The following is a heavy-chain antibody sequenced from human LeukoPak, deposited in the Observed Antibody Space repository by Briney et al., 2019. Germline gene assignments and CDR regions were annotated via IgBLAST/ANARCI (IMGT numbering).Heavy chain of an antibody. CDR1: GYTFTDYF. V-gene: IGHV1-69*13. J-gene: IGHJ1*01. CDR3: ARAYNYYDSSGYYTPGAEYFQH. CDR2: IIPIFGTA. Sequence: SVKVSCKASGYTFTDYFMHWVRQAPGQGLEWMGGIIPIFGTANYAQKFQGRVTITADESTSTAYMELSSLRSEDTAVYYCARAYNYYDSSGYYTPGAEYFQHWGQGTLVTVSS. D-gene: IGHD3-22*01.